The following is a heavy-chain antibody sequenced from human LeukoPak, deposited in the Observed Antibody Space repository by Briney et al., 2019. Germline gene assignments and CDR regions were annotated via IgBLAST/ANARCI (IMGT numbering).Heavy chain of an antibody. Sequence: SVKVSCKASGGTFSSYAISWVRQAPGQGLEWMGGIIPIFGTANYAQKFQGRVTITTDESTSTAYMELSSLRSEDTAVYYCARDGGCYYDSSGYYSWGQGTLVTVSS. CDR1: GGTFSSYA. CDR2: IIPIFGTA. J-gene: IGHJ4*02. D-gene: IGHD3-22*01. CDR3: ARDGGCYYDSSGYYS. V-gene: IGHV1-69*05.